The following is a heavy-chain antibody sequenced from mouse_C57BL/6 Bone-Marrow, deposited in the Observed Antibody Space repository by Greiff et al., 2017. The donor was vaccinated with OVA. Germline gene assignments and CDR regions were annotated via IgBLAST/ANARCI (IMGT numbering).Heavy chain of an antibody. D-gene: IGHD2-1*01. J-gene: IGHJ1*03. CDR3: AGTRGGNNWYFDV. CDR2: IYPGDGDT. CDR1: GYAFSSSW. Sequence: QVQLKESGPELVKPGASVKISCKASGYAFSSSWMNWVKQRPGKGLEWIGRIYPGDGDTNYNGKFKGKATLTADKSSSTAYMQLSSLTSEDSAVYFCAGTRGGNNWYFDVWGTGTTVTVSS. V-gene: IGHV1-82*01.